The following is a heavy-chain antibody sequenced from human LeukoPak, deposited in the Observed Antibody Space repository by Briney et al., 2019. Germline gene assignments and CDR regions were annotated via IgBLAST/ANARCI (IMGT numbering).Heavy chain of an antibody. J-gene: IGHJ3*02. CDR3: ARPSPYYRDAFDI. CDR1: GYSFTSYW. V-gene: IGHV5-51*01. D-gene: IGHD3-10*01. Sequence: GESLKISRKGSGYSFTSYWIGWVRQMPGKGLEWMGIIYPGDSDTRYSPSFQGQVTISADRSISTAYLQWSSLKASDTAMYYCARPSPYYRDAFDIWGQGTMVTVSS. CDR2: IYPGDSDT.